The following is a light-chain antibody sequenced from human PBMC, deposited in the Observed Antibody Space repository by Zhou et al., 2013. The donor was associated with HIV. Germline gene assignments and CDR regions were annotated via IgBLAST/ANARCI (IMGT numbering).Light chain of an antibody. CDR1: QGISGY. CDR3: QQAHSFPCT. CDR2: GAS. V-gene: IGKV1-9*01. Sequence: DIQLTQSPSFLSASVGDRVTITCRASQGISGYLAWYQQKPGKAPKLLIYGASSLQSGVPSRFSGSGSGTDFTLTISSLQPEDFGTYYCQQAHSFPCTFGPGTKVDIK. J-gene: IGKJ3*01.